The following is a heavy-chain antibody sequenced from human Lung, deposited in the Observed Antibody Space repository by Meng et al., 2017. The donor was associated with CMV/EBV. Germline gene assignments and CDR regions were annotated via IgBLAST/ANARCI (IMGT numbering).Heavy chain of an antibody. D-gene: IGHD2-2*01. CDR1: GFTFSNAW. J-gene: IGHJ6*02. V-gene: IGHV3-15*01. CDR3: TTDPEYCSSNSCYPCCYGMDV. Sequence: GGSLRLXCAASGFTFSNAWMSWVRQAPGKGLEWVGRIKSKTDGGTTDYVAPVKGRFTISRDDSKNTLYLQMNSLKTEDTAVYYCTTDPEYCSSNSCYPCCYGMDVWGQGTXVTVSS. CDR2: IKSKTDGGTT.